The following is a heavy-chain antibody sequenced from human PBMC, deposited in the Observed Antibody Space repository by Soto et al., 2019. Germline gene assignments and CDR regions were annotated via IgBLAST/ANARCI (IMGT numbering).Heavy chain of an antibody. V-gene: IGHV1-69*12. CDR1: GGTFSSYA. D-gene: IGHD2-2*01. CDR2: IIPIFGAA. Sequence: QVQLVQSGAEVKKPGSSVKVSCKASGGTFSSYAISWVRQAPGQGLEWMGGIIPIFGAANYAQKFQGRVTTAAHESTSTAHMELSSLRSADTAVYYCARHVPAAGYYHGMDVWGQGTTVTVSS. CDR3: ARHVPAAGYYHGMDV. J-gene: IGHJ6*02.